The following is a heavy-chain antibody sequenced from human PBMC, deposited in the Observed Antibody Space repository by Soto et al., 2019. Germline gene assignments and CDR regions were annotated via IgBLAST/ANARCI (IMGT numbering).Heavy chain of an antibody. Sequence: ASVKVSCKASGYTFTDKYIHWVRQAPGQGLEWMGWINPNSGVTNYPQSFQGRVTMTREKSISTAYMELSGLRSDDTAVYYCARDFVSTIGEFVSWGQGILVTVFS. J-gene: IGHJ5*02. D-gene: IGHD2-21*01. V-gene: IGHV1-2*02. CDR3: ARDFVSTIGEFVS. CDR1: GYTFTDKY. CDR2: INPNSGVT.